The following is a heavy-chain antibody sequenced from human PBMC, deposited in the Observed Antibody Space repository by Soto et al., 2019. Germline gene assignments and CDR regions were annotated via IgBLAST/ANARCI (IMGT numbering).Heavy chain of an antibody. CDR2: ISGRGGST. D-gene: IGHD2-2*01. CDR1: GFTFSSYA. CDR3: ATRGYCSTTSCYAGSVRYYFDY. Sequence: EVQLLESGGGLAQPGGSLRLSCAASGFTFSSYAMSWVRQAPGKGLEWVSGISGRGGSTYNADSVKSRFTISRDNSKNTLYLQLNSLRAGDTAVYYCATRGYCSTTSCYAGSVRYYFDYWGQGTLVTVSS. J-gene: IGHJ4*02. V-gene: IGHV3-23*01.